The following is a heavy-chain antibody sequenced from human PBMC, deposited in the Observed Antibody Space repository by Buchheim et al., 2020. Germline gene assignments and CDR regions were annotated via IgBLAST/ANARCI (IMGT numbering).Heavy chain of an antibody. J-gene: IGHJ6*02. CDR1: GFPFSTYV. CDR3: ARDISRDYYGSGTYPGRYYYYGMDV. Sequence: EVQLLESGGGLVQPGGSLRLSCAASGFPFSTYVVAWVRQAPGKGLEWVSTSREDGSTFYADSVKGRFTISRDNSKNTVDLQLNSLRPEDTAVYYCARDISRDYYGSGTYPGRYYYYGMDVWGQGTT. V-gene: IGHV3-23*01. CDR2: SREDGST. D-gene: IGHD3-10*01.